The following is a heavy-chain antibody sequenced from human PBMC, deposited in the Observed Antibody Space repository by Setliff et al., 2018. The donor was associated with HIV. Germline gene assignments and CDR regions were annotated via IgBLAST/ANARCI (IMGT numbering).Heavy chain of an antibody. CDR3: ARDVGGSQKFDY. CDR1: GFTFNHYA. D-gene: IGHD1-26*01. Sequence: SVKVSCKASGFTFNHYAISWVRQAPGQGLEWMGGIIPILGIANYAQKFQGRVTITADESTSTAYMELSSLRSEDTAVYYCARDVGGSQKFDYWGQGTLVTVSS. J-gene: IGHJ4*02. V-gene: IGHV1-69*10. CDR2: IIPILGIA.